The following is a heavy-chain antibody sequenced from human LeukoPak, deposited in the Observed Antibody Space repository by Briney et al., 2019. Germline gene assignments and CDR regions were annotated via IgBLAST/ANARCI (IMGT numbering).Heavy chain of an antibody. CDR1: GFTFTNYA. CDR2: ISGSGDAI. J-gene: IGHJ4*02. Sequence: GGSLRLSCAASGFTFTNYAMHWVRQAPGKGLEWVSYISGSGDAIFYADSVKGRFTISRDNAKNSLYLQMNSLRAEDTAVYYCARDPGLELRGVDYWGQGTLVTVSS. D-gene: IGHD1-7*01. V-gene: IGHV3-21*05. CDR3: ARDPGLELRGVDY.